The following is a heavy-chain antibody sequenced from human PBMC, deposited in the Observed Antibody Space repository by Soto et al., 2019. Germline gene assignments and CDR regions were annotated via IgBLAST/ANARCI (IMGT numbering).Heavy chain of an antibody. CDR2: IIPIFGTA. Sequence: SVKVSCKASGGTFSSYAISWVRQAPGQGLEWMGGIIPIFGTANYAQKFQGRVTITADESTSTAYMELSSLRSDDTAVYYCARDRGYYDSSGEFDAFDIWGQGPMVTVS. J-gene: IGHJ3*02. D-gene: IGHD3-22*01. CDR3: ARDRGYYDSSGEFDAFDI. CDR1: GGTFSSYA. V-gene: IGHV1-69*13.